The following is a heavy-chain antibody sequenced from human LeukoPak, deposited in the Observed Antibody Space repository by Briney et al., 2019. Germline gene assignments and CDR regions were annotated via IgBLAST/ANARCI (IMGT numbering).Heavy chain of an antibody. CDR2: ISYDGNKK. CDR1: GFTFSTYA. V-gene: IGHV3-30-3*01. CDR3: ARDLSMYYYYGMDV. Sequence: GRSLRLSCAASGFTFSTYAMHWVRQAPGKGLEWVAVISYDGNKKHYADSVRGRFTTSRDNSKNTLSLQMDSLRAEDTAVYYCARDLSMYYYYGMDVWGQGTTVTVAS. J-gene: IGHJ6*02.